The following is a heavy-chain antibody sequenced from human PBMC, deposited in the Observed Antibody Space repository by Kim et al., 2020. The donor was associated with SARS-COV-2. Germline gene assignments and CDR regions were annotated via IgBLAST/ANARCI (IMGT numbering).Heavy chain of an antibody. Sequence: GGSLRLSCAASGFTVSSNYMSWVRQAPGKGLEWVSVIYSGGSTYYADSVKGRFTISRDNSKNTLYLQMNSLRAEDTAVYYCARNRYGSGSYPYLYYFDYWGQGTLVTVSS. V-gene: IGHV3-66*01. J-gene: IGHJ4*02. CDR2: IYSGGST. D-gene: IGHD3-10*01. CDR3: ARNRYGSGSYPYLYYFDY. CDR1: GFTVSSNY.